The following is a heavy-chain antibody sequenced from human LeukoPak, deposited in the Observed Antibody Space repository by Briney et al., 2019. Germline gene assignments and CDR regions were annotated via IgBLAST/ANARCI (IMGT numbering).Heavy chain of an antibody. J-gene: IGHJ4*02. D-gene: IGHD2-21*01. CDR1: GYTFTRYG. CDR2: ISDYNGNT. Sequence: ASVNVSYKACGYTFTRYGMRGVRQPPGQAREWMGWISDYNGNTNYAQKLQGRVTMTTDTSTSTAYMELRSLRSDDTAVYYCASVAAHYDYWGQGTLVTVSS. CDR3: ASVAAHYDY. V-gene: IGHV1-18*01.